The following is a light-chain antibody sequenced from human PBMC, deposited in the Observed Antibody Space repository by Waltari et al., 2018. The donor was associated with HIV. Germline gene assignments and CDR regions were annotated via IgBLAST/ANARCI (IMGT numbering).Light chain of an antibody. V-gene: IGLV3-21*02. J-gene: IGLJ2*01. Sequence: SYVLTQPPSVSVAPGQTARISCEGDNIGSKSVHWYQQKPGQAPVLVVYYDTDRPSGIPERFSGSKSGNTATLIISGVEAGDEADYYCHVWDSFSDHRVFGGGTELTVL. CDR2: YDT. CDR3: HVWDSFSDHRV. CDR1: NIGSKS.